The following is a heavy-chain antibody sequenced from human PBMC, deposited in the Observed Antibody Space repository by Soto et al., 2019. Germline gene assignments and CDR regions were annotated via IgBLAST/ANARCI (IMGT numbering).Heavy chain of an antibody. CDR3: ETYYYYGLDV. CDR1: GYSFTSYW. Sequence: GESLKISCKGSGYSFTSYWISWVRQMPGKGLEWMGRIDPSDSYTNYSPSFQGHVTISADKSISTAYLQWSSLKASDTAMYYCETYYYYGLDVWGQGTTVTVSS. J-gene: IGHJ6*02. V-gene: IGHV5-10-1*01. CDR2: IDPSDSYT.